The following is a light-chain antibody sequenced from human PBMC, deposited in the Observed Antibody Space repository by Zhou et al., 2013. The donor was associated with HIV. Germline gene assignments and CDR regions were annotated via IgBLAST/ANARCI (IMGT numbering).Light chain of an antibody. CDR3: QQSYSTPGT. CDR2: AAS. CDR1: QSIRTY. Sequence: DIQMTQSPSTLSPSVGDRLTITCRASQSIRTYLNWYQQKPGKAPKLLIYAASSLQSGVPSRFSGSGSGTDFTLTISSLQPEDFATYYCQQSYSTPGTFGQGTRLEIK. J-gene: IGKJ5*01. V-gene: IGKV1-39*01.